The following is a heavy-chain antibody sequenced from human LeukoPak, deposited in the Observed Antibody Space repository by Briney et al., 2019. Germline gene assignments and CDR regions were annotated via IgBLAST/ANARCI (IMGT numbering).Heavy chain of an antibody. D-gene: IGHD2-15*01. CDR3: AKVLGYCSGGSCPGVDY. J-gene: IGHJ4*02. CDR1: GFTFSSYA. Sequence: GRSLRLSCAASGFTFSSYAMHWVRQAPGKGLEWVAVIWYDGNNKYYADSVKGRFTISRDNSKNTLYLQMNSLRAEDTAVYYCAKVLGYCSGGSCPGVDYWGQGTLVTVSS. V-gene: IGHV3-33*06. CDR2: IWYDGNNK.